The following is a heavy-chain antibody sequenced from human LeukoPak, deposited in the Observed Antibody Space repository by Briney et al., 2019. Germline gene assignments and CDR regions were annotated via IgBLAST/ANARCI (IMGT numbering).Heavy chain of an antibody. J-gene: IGHJ4*02. CDR1: GGTFSSYA. CDR2: IIPIFGTA. D-gene: IGHD5-24*01. Sequence: SVKVSCKASGGTFSSYAISWVRQAPGQGLEWMGGIIPIFGTANYAQKFQGRVTITADESTSTAYMELSSLRSEDTAVYYCARDKGSRDGYNYGPYYFDYWGQGTLVTVSS. V-gene: IGHV1-69*13. CDR3: ARDKGSRDGYNYGPYYFDY.